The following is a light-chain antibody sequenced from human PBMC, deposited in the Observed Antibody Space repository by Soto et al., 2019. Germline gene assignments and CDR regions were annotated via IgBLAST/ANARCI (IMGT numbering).Light chain of an antibody. CDR2: EGS. CDR1: SSDVGSYNL. V-gene: IGLV2-23*01. CDR3: CSYAGSSPWV. J-gene: IGLJ3*02. Sequence: QSALTQPASVSGSPGQSITISCTGTSSDVGSYNLVSWYQQHPGKAPKLVIYEGSKRPSGVSNRFSGSKSGNTASLTISGLQGEDEADYYCCSYAGSSPWVFGGGTKLTVL.